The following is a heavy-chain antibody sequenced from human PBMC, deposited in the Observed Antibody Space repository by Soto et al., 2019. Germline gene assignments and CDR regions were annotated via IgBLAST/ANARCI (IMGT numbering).Heavy chain of an antibody. D-gene: IGHD6-13*01. Sequence: GGSLRLSCAASGFTFSSFAMSWVRQAPGKGLEWVSGISGAGDTPYYIDSVKGRFTISRDNSKNTLYLQMISLKAVDTAIYYCVKGDHPLASSWFHNWFDPWGQGALVTVSS. CDR1: GFTFSSFA. J-gene: IGHJ5*02. V-gene: IGHV3-23*01. CDR2: ISGAGDTP. CDR3: VKGDHPLASSWFHNWFDP.